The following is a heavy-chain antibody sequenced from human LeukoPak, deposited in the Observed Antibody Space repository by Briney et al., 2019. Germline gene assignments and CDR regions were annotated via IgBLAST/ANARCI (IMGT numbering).Heavy chain of an antibody. Sequence: PSETLSLTCAVYGGSFSGYYWSWIRQPPGKGLEWIGEINHSGSTNYNPSLKSRVTISVDTSKNQFSLKLSSVTAADTAVYYCARSPTIQLWPQVFDYWGQGTLVTVSS. J-gene: IGHJ4*02. D-gene: IGHD5-18*01. CDR3: ARSPTIQLWPQVFDY. V-gene: IGHV4-34*01. CDR2: INHSGST. CDR1: GGSFSGYY.